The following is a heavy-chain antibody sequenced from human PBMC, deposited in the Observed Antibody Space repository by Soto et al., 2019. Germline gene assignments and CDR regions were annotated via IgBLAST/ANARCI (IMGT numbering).Heavy chain of an antibody. CDR3: ARGRSTGYCSGGSCLQVYFQH. CDR1: GGSFSGYY. D-gene: IGHD2-15*01. J-gene: IGHJ1*01. Sequence: SSETLSLTCAVYGGSFSGYYWSWIRQPPGKGLEWIGEINHSGSTNYNPSLKSRVTISVDTSKNQFSLKLSSVTAADTAVYYCARGRSTGYCSGGSCLQVYFQHWGQGTLVTVSS. CDR2: INHSGST. V-gene: IGHV4-34*01.